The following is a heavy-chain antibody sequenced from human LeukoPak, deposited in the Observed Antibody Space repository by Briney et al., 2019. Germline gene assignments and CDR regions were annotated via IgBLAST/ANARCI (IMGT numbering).Heavy chain of an antibody. CDR3: ARHDRSGWYSLND. CDR1: GGSISPYY. V-gene: IGHV4-59*08. D-gene: IGHD6-19*01. J-gene: IGHJ4*02. Sequence: SETLSLTCSVSGGSISPYYWSWIRQPPGKGLEWIGNIRYSGSTNYNPSLKSRVTISVDTSKNQFSLKLSSLTAADTAVYYCARHDRSGWYSLNDWGQGTLVTVSS. CDR2: IRYSGST.